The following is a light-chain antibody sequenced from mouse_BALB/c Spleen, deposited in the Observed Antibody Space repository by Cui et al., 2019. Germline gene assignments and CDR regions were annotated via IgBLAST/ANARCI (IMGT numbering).Light chain of an antibody. CDR2: STS. CDR1: SSVSSSY. Sequence: QIVLTQSPALMSASLGERVTMTCTASSSVSSSYLHWYQQKPGSSPKLWIYSTSNLASGVPVRFSGSGSGTSYSLTISSMEAEDAATYYCHQYHRSPYTFGGGTKLEIK. CDR3: HQYHRSPYT. J-gene: IGKJ2*01. V-gene: IGKV4-74*01.